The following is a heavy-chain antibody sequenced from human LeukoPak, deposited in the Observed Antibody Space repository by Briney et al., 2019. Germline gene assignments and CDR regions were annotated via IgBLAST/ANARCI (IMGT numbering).Heavy chain of an antibody. Sequence: SETLSLTCTVSGGSISSYYWSWIRQLPGKGLEWIGYIYYSGSTNYNPSLKSRVTISVDTSKNQFSLKLSSVTAADTAVYYCARGATIPNRFDYWGQGTLVTVSS. CDR3: ARGATIPNRFDY. CDR1: GGSISSYY. CDR2: IYYSGST. V-gene: IGHV4-59*01. D-gene: IGHD5-12*01. J-gene: IGHJ4*02.